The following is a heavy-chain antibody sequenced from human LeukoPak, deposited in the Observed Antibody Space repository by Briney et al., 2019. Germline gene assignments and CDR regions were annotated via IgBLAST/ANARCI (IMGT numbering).Heavy chain of an antibody. D-gene: IGHD3-3*01. CDR3: ARRYDFWSGYPPPLDY. V-gene: IGHV4-34*01. CDR2: INPSRNT. Sequence: SETLSLTCAVFGGSFSGYYWNWIRQPPGKGREWIGQINPSRNTNYNPSLKRRVTISVDTSKKPFSLKLSSVTAADTAVYYCARRYDFWSGYPPPLDYWGQGTLVTVSS. J-gene: IGHJ4*02. CDR1: GGSFSGYY.